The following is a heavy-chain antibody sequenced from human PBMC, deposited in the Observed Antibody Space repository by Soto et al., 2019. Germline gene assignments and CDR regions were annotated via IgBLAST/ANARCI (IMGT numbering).Heavy chain of an antibody. CDR2: IIPIIGIA. D-gene: IGHD2-15*01. Sequence: QVQLVQSGAEVKETGSSVKVSCKASGGTFSSYTFSWVRQAPGQGLEWMGTIIPIIGIANYAQKFQGRVTMTADKSTSTAYMELRGLRSEDTAVYYCARQEGGTEGSDWFDPWGQGTLVTVSS. V-gene: IGHV1-69*02. CDR3: ARQEGGTEGSDWFDP. J-gene: IGHJ5*02. CDR1: GGTFSSYT.